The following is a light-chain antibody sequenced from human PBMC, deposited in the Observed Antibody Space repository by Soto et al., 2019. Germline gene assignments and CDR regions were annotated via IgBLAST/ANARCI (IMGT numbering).Light chain of an antibody. J-gene: IGKJ1*01. V-gene: IGKV3-20*01. Sequence: EIVLTQSPGTLSLSPGERATLSCRASQSVSSNYLAWYQHKPGQAPRLLIYGASSRATGIPDRFSGSGSGTDFTLSISGLEPEDIAVYYCQQYGSTPRTFGQGTKVDIK. CDR2: GAS. CDR1: QSVSSNY. CDR3: QQYGSTPRT.